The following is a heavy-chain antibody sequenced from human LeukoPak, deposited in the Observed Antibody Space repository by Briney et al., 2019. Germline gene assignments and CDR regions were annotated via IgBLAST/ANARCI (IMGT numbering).Heavy chain of an antibody. CDR2: INHSGST. CDR1: GGPFSAYY. J-gene: IGHJ6*04. Sequence: PSETLSLTCTVYGGPFSAYYWSWIRQPPGKGLEWIGEINHSGSTNYNPSLKSRVTISVDTSKNQFSLKLSSVTAADTAVYYCARLPRMYCSSTSCYAGSRGNYYYGMDVWGKGTTVTVSS. CDR3: ARLPRMYCSSTSCYAGSRGNYYYGMDV. V-gene: IGHV4-34*01. D-gene: IGHD2-2*01.